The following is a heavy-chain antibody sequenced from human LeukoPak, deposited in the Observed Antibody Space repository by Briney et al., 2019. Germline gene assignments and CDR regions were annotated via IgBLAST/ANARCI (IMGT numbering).Heavy chain of an antibody. J-gene: IGHJ6*02. CDR1: GFTFSTYG. Sequence: PGGSLRLSCAASGFTFSTYGMHWVRQAPGKGLEWVAVIWFDGSKKYYADSVKGRFTISRDNSKNTLYLQMNSLRAEDTAVYYCAKDSTVRGPYYYYGMDVWGQGTTVTVSS. CDR3: AKDSTVRGPYYYYGMDV. CDR2: IWFDGSKK. V-gene: IGHV3-33*06. D-gene: IGHD3-10*01.